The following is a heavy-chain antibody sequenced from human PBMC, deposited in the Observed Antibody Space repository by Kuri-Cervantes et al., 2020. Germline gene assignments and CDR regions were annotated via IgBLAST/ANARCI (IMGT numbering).Heavy chain of an antibody. CDR3: ARDQEQQWLVLPNYYYYGMDV. Sequence: LSLTCAASGFTFSSYAMHWVRQAPGKGLEWVAVISYDGSNKYYADSVKGRFTISRDNSKNTLYLQMNSLRAEDTAVYYCARDQEQQWLVLPNYYYYGMDVWGQGTTVTVSS. V-gene: IGHV3-30-3*01. D-gene: IGHD6-19*01. CDR2: ISYDGSNK. CDR1: GFTFSSYA. J-gene: IGHJ6*02.